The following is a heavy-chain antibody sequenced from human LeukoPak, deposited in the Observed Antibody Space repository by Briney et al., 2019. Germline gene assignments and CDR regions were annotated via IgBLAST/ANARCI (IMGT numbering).Heavy chain of an antibody. Sequence: PSETLSLTCAVYGGSFSGYYWSWIRQPPGKGLEWIGEINHSGSTNYNPSLKSRVTISVDTSKNQFSLKLSSVTAADTAVYYCARTIVVVPAATRAFDIWGQGTMVTASS. J-gene: IGHJ3*02. D-gene: IGHD2-2*01. CDR2: INHSGST. CDR3: ARTIVVVPAATRAFDI. V-gene: IGHV4-34*01. CDR1: GGSFSGYY.